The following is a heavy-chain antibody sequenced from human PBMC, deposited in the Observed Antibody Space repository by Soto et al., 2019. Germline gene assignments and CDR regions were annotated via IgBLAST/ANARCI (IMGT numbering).Heavy chain of an antibody. V-gene: IGHV1-2*02. D-gene: IGHD6-13*01. Sequence: ASVEVSCKASGYTFTGCYMHWVRQAPGQGLEWMGWINPNSGGTNYAQKFQGRVTMTRDTSISTAYMELSRLRSDDTAVYYCARGEYSSSWYIWFDPWGQGTLVTVS. CDR2: INPNSGGT. CDR3: ARGEYSSSWYIWFDP. CDR1: GYTFTGCY. J-gene: IGHJ5*02.